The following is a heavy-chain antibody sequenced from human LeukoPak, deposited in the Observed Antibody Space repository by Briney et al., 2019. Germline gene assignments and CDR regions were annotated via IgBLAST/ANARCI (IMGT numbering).Heavy chain of an antibody. CDR1: GGSISSYY. CDR2: IYYSGST. V-gene: IGHV4-59*01. J-gene: IGHJ6*03. D-gene: IGHD3-16*01. Sequence: SETLSLTCTVAGGSISSYYWNWIRQPPGKGLEWIGYIYYSGSTNYNPSLKSRVTISLDTSKNQFSLKLSSVTAADTAVYYCARDGAHKNHYYSYYYMDVWGKGTTVTVSS. CDR3: ARDGAHKNHYYSYYYMDV.